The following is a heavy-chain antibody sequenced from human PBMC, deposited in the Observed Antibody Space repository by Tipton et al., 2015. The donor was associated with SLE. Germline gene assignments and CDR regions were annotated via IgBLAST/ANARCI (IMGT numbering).Heavy chain of an antibody. J-gene: IGHJ4*02. CDR1: GGSIRSSSYY. V-gene: IGHV4-39*07. CDR2: IYYSGST. D-gene: IGHD1-26*01. Sequence: TLSLTCDVSGGSIRSSSYYWGWIRQPPGKGLEWIGSIYYSGSTYYNPSLKSRVTISVDTSKNQFSLKLSSVTAADTAVYYCASGSSPGCFDCWGQGSLVSASS. CDR3: ASGSSPGCFDC.